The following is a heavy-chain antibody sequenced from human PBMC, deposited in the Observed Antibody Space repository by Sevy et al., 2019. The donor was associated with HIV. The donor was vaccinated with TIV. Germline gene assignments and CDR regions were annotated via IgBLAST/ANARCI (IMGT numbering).Heavy chain of an antibody. J-gene: IGHJ6*03. CDR3: ARDPRWGTPTSYYYYYYMDV. CDR1: GFTFSSYA. D-gene: IGHD3-16*01. CDR2: ISYDGSNK. Sequence: GGSLRISCAASGFTFSSYAMHWVRQAPGKGLEWVAVISYDGSNKYYADSVKGRFTISRDNSKNTLYLQMNSLRAEDTAVYYCARDPRWGTPTSYYYYYYMDVWGKGTTVTVSS. V-gene: IGHV3-30-3*01.